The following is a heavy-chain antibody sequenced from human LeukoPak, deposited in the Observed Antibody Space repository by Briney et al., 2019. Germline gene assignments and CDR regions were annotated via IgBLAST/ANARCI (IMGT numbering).Heavy chain of an antibody. CDR1: GGSMSGYF. D-gene: IGHD6-13*01. CDR2: IYYSGST. CDR3: ARSITSSWYGDFQH. Sequence: TSETLSLTCTVSGGSMSGYFWSWIRQPPGKGLEWIGYIYYSGSTNYNPSLKSRVTISVDTSKNQFSLKLSSVTAADTAVFYCARSITSSWYGDFQHWGQGTLVTASS. J-gene: IGHJ1*01. V-gene: IGHV4-59*01.